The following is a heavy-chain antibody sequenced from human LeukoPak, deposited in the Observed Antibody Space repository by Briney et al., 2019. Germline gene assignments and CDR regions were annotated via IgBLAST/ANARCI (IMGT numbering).Heavy chain of an antibody. CDR2: IIPLFGAP. CDR1: GGTFGSYA. CDR3: ARDEEKAAGSL. J-gene: IGHJ4*02. Sequence: ATVKVSCKPSGGTFGSYAISWVRQAPGQGLEWVGGIIPLFGAPLYAQKFQGRVTITADERTSTVYMDLSSLRSDDTAVYYCARDEEKAAGSLWGQGTPVIVSS. V-gene: IGHV1-69*13. D-gene: IGHD6-13*01.